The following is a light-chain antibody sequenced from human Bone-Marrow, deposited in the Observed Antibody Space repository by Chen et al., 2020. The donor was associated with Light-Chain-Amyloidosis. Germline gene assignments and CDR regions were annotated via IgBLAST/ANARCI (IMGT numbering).Light chain of an antibody. CDR2: GAS. CDR1: QSVSSRS. CDR3: QQYGGSPLT. J-gene: IGKJ1*01. V-gene: IGKV3-20*01. Sequence: EIVLTQSPGTLSLSPGERGALSCRASQSVSSRSLAWYQQKPGQAPRLLIYGASSRATGIPDRFSGSGSGTDFTLTISRLEPEDFAVYYCQQYGGSPLTFGPGTKVEIK.